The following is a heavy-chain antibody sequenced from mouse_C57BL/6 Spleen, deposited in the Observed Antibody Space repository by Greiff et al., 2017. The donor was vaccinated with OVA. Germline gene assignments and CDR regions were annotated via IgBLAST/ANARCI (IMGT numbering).Heavy chain of an antibody. V-gene: IGHV1-26*01. CDR1: GYTFTDYY. Sequence: EVQLQQSGPELVKPGASVKISCKASGYTFTDYYMNWVKQSHGKSLEWIGDINPNNGGTSYNQTFKGKATLTVDKSSSTAYMELRSLTSEDSAVYYCARNYYGSTYAMDYWGQGTSVTVSS. CDR2: INPNNGGT. CDR3: ARNYYGSTYAMDY. D-gene: IGHD1-1*01. J-gene: IGHJ4*01.